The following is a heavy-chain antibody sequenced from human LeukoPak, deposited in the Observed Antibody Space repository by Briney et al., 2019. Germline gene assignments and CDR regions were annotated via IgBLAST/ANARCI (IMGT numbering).Heavy chain of an antibody. D-gene: IGHD3-22*01. CDR1: GYTFTTYA. CDR2: INVGNANT. J-gene: IGHJ5*02. CDR3: ARVPYYYDNNWFDP. Sequence: ASVKVSCKASGYTFTTYAIHWVRQAPGQRLEWMGWINVGNANTKYSQKLQGRVTITRDTSASTAYMELSTLRSEDTAVYYCARVPYYYDNNWFDPWDQGTLVTVSS. V-gene: IGHV1-3*01.